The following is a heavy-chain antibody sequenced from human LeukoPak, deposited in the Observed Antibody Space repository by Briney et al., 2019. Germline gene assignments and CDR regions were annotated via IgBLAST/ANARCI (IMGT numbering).Heavy chain of an antibody. Sequence: PGGSLRLSCAASGFTFTTYWMSWVRQAPGKGLEWVANINQDGTEKFYVDSEKGRFTISRDNAKNSLYLQMNSLRVEDTAVYYCAKVAKYYYGSETYYFFEHWGQGTPVTASS. V-gene: IGHV3-7*01. CDR2: INQDGTEK. CDR1: GFTFTTYW. CDR3: AKVAKYYYGSETYYFFEH. J-gene: IGHJ4*02. D-gene: IGHD3-10*01.